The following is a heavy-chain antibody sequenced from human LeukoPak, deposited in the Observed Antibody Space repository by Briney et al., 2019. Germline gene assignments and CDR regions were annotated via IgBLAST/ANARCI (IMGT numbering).Heavy chain of an antibody. Sequence: SETLSLTCSVSVYSISSGYYWGWIRQPPGKGLEWIGSMYYNGITYYSPSLKSRVTMSVDTSKNQFSLNLSSVTAADTAVYYCARHPGARYFDYWGQGILVTVSS. CDR3: ARHPGARYFDY. CDR1: VYSISSGYY. V-gene: IGHV4-38-2*02. CDR2: MYYNGIT. J-gene: IGHJ4*02. D-gene: IGHD2-8*02.